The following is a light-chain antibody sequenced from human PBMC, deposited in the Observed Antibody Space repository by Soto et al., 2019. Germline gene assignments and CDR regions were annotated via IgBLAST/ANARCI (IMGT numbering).Light chain of an antibody. CDR1: SSDVGATNH. Sequence: QSALTQPASVSGSPGQSITISCTGTSSDVGATNHVSWFQQHPGKVPKLMIYDVNNRPSGVSYRFSGSKSGNTASLTISGLQVEDEADYYCNSFTTSSTHVFGTGTKVTVL. J-gene: IGLJ1*01. CDR2: DVN. CDR3: NSFTTSSTHV. V-gene: IGLV2-14*01.